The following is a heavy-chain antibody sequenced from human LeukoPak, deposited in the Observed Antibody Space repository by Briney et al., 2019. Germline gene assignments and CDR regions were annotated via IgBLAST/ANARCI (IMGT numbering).Heavy chain of an antibody. CDR1: GITLSNYG. Sequence: GGSLRLSCAVSGITLSNYGMSWVRQAPGKGLEWVAGLSGSGGGTNYADSVKGRFTISRDNAKNTLYLQMNSLKAEDTAVYFCAKRGVVIRVILVGFHKEAYYFDSWGQGALVTVSS. D-gene: IGHD3-10*01. CDR2: LSGSGGGT. J-gene: IGHJ4*02. CDR3: AKRGVVIRVILVGFHKEAYYFDS. V-gene: IGHV3-23*01.